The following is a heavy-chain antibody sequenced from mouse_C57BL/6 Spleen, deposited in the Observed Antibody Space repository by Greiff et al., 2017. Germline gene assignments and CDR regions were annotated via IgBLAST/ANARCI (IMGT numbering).Heavy chain of an antibody. V-gene: IGHV1-64*01. D-gene: IGHD1-1*01. CDR3: ARSKNLTSDYFDY. Sequence: QVQLQQPGAELVKPGASVKLSCKASGYTFTSYWMHWVKQRPGQGLEWIGMIHPNSGSTNYNEKFKSKATLTVDKSSSTAYMQLSILTSEDSAVYYCARSKNLTSDYFDYWGQGTTLTVSS. J-gene: IGHJ2*01. CDR1: GYTFTSYW. CDR2: IHPNSGST.